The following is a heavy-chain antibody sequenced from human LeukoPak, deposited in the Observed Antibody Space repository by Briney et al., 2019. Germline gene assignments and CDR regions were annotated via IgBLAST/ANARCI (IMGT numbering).Heavy chain of an antibody. CDR1: GGSISSSDW. Sequence: NPSETLSLTCAVSGGSISSSDWWRWVRQPPGKGLEWIGEIYHSGSTNYNPSLKSRVTMSVDTSKNQFSLKLSSVTAADTAVYYCARDKTVWFDPWGQGTLVTVSS. CDR2: IYHSGST. V-gene: IGHV4-4*02. D-gene: IGHD4-17*01. J-gene: IGHJ5*02. CDR3: ARDKTVWFDP.